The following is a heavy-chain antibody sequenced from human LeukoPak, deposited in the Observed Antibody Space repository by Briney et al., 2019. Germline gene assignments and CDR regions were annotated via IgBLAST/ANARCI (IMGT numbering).Heavy chain of an antibody. V-gene: IGHV4-4*02. CDR1: GGSISSSNW. J-gene: IGHJ4*02. CDR3: ARSEGYCSSTSCSYYFDY. D-gene: IGHD2-2*01. CDR2: IYHSGST. Sequence: TSGTLSLTCAVSGGSISSSNWWSWVRQPPGKGLEWIGEIYHSGSTNYNPSLKSRVTISVDKSKNQFSLKLSSVTAADTAVYYCARSEGYCSSTSCSYYFDYWGQGTLVTVFS.